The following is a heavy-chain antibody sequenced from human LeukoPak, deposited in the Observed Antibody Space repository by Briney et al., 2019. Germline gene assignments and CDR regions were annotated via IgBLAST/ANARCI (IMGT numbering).Heavy chain of an antibody. CDR2: INTNTGNP. J-gene: IGHJ6*03. V-gene: IGHV7-4-1*02. Sequence: ASVKVSCKASGYSFTGCYIHWVRQAPGQGLEWMGWINTNTGNPTYAQGFTGRFVFSLDTSVSTAYLQISSLKAEDTAVYYCARVGPLWAFYYYMDVWGKGTTITVSS. D-gene: IGHD2/OR15-2a*01. CDR1: GYSFTGCY. CDR3: ARVGPLWAFYYYMDV.